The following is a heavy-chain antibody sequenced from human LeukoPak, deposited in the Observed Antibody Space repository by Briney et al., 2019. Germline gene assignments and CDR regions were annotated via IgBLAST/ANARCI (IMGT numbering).Heavy chain of an antibody. CDR3: ARDRWQWLVLGETYFDY. V-gene: IGHV1-8*01. CDR2: MNPNSGNT. Sequence: ASVKVSCKASGYTFTSYDINWVRQATGQGLEWMGWMNPNSGNTGYAQKFQGRVTMTRNTSISTAYMELSSLRSEDTAVYYCARDRWQWLVLGETYFDYWGQGTLVTVSS. J-gene: IGHJ4*02. CDR1: GYTFTSYD. D-gene: IGHD6-19*01.